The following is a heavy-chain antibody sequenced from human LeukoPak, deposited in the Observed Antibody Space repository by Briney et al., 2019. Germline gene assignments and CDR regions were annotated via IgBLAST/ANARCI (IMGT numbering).Heavy chain of an antibody. CDR3: ARAPRGIFDY. J-gene: IGHJ4*02. D-gene: IGHD3-10*01. V-gene: IGHV6-1*01. CDR2: TDYRTKWYN. Sequence: SQTLSLTCAISGVTVSSNSAAWNWIRQSPSRGLEWPGRTDYRTKWYNDYAVYVKSRITLNPDTSKNPFALQLNSVTPQDTAVYYCARAPRGIFDYCGRGTLVTVSS. CDR1: GVTVSSNSAA.